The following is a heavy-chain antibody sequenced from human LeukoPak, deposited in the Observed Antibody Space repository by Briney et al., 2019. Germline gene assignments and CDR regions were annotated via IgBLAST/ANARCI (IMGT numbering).Heavy chain of an antibody. V-gene: IGHV3-7*03. Sequence: PGGSLRLSCAASRFIFSAYWMRWVRQAPGKGLEWLAAIRQDGREIYYVDSVKGRFTISRDNSKNTQYLQMNSLRAEDTAVYYCAKDMVVAGYSDFDYWGQGTLVTVSS. J-gene: IGHJ4*02. CDR2: IRQDGREI. D-gene: IGHD6-19*01. CDR3: AKDMVVAGYSDFDY. CDR1: RFIFSAYW.